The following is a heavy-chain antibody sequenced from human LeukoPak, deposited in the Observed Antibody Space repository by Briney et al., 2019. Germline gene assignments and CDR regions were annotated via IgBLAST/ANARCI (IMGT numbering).Heavy chain of an antibody. Sequence: SVKVSCKASGGTFSSYAISWVRQAPGQGLEWMGRIIPIFGTANYAQKFQGRVTITTDESTSTAYMELSSLRSEDTAVYYCARGIRRITMIVVAAYYMDVWGKGTTVTVSS. J-gene: IGHJ6*03. V-gene: IGHV1-69*05. CDR3: ARGIRRITMIVVAAYYMDV. CDR1: GGTFSSYA. D-gene: IGHD3-22*01. CDR2: IIPIFGTA.